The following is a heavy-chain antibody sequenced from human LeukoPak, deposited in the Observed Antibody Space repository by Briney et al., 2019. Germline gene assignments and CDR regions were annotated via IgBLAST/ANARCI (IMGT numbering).Heavy chain of an antibody. Sequence: GSLRLSCAASGFTFSSYAMSWVRQAPGKGLEWVSAISGSGGSTYYADSVKGRFTISRDNSKNTLYLQMNSLRAEDTAVYYCAKFGRDCSGGSCYSGAFDYWGQGTLVTVSS. CDR3: AKFGRDCSGGSCYSGAFDY. V-gene: IGHV3-23*01. D-gene: IGHD2-15*01. CDR2: ISGSGGST. CDR1: GFTFSSYA. J-gene: IGHJ4*02.